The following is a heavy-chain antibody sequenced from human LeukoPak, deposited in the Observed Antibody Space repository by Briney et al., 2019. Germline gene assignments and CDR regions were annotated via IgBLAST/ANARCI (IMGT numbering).Heavy chain of an antibody. D-gene: IGHD4-23*01. CDR2: IIGGNGPA. CDR3: TWMATVVTVDI. V-gene: IGHV3-15*01. CDR1: GLSFRDAW. Sequence: GGSLRLSCAVSGLSFRDAWLCWVRQAPGKGLEWIGRIIGGNGPADYAAPVKGRFTISRDYSKDTMYLHMNSLKTEDTAVYYCTWMATVVTVDIWGQGTLVTVSS. J-gene: IGHJ4*02.